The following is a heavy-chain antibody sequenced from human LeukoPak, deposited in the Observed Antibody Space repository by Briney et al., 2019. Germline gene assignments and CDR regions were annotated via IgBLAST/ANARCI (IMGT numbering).Heavy chain of an antibody. CDR2: IKQDGSEK. D-gene: IGHD4-17*01. CDR1: GFTFSSYW. CDR3: ARDDFGDNGGVPFDH. V-gene: IGHV3-7*03. Sequence: QAGGSLRLSCAASGFTFSSYWMSWVRQAPGKGLEWVANIKQDGSEKYYVDSVKGRFTISRDNAKNSLYLQVNSLRADDTAVYFCARDDFGDNGGVPFDHWGQGTLVTVSS. J-gene: IGHJ4*02.